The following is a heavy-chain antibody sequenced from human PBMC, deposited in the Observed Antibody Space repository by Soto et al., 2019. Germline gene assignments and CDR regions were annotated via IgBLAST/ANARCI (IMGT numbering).Heavy chain of an antibody. CDR2: ISYDGSDQ. D-gene: IGHD5-18*01. CDR3: AKVGSYGYGSNSDVEY. Sequence: QVQLVESGGGVVQPGSSLRLSCAVSGFTFRNYGMHWVRQAPGKGLEWVALISYDGSDQYYGESVKGRFTISRDSSKNTPYLDVSSLRVEDTAVYYCAKVGSYGYGSNSDVEYWGQGTMITVSS. J-gene: IGHJ4*02. V-gene: IGHV3-30*18. CDR1: GFTFRNYG.